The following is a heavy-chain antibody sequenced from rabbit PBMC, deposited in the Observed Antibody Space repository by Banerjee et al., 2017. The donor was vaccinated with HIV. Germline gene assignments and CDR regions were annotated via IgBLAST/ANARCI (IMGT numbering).Heavy chain of an antibody. D-gene: IGHD7-1*01. Sequence: GGGLVTPGGTLTLTCTASGFTISTYHMGWVRQAPGKGLEWIGDIYAGSGSTWYASWAKGRFTISKMPSTTVTLQMTSMTAADTATYFCARVAWYPFALDLWGQGTLVTVS. CDR1: GFTISTYH. CDR3: ARVAWYPFALDL. V-gene: IGHV1S42*01. CDR2: IYAGSGST. J-gene: IGHJ6*01.